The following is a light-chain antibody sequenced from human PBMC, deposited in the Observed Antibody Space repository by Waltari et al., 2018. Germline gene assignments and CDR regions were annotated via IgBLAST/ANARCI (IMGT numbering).Light chain of an antibody. J-gene: IGKJ1*01. Sequence: EIVMTQSTATLSVSPGERATLSCRASQSVSSKLAWYQQKPGQAPRLLIYGASTRATGIPARFSGSGSGTEFTLTISSLQSEDFAVYYCHQYNNWPRTFGQGTKVEIK. CDR1: QSVSSK. V-gene: IGKV3-15*01. CDR3: HQYNNWPRT. CDR2: GAS.